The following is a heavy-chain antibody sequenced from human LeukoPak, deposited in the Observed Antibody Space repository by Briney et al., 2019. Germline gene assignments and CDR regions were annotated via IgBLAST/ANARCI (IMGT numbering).Heavy chain of an antibody. CDR1: GFTFSNAW. CDR2: IKSKTDGGTT. CDR3: TTGDGYVYYYMDV. Sequence: PGGSLRLSCAASGFTFSNAWMSWVRQAPGKGLEWVGRIKSKTDGGTTDYAAPVKGRFTISRDDSKNTLYLQMNSLKTEDTAVYYCTTGDGYVYYYMDVWGKGTTVTVSS. D-gene: IGHD5-18*01. V-gene: IGHV3-15*01. J-gene: IGHJ6*03.